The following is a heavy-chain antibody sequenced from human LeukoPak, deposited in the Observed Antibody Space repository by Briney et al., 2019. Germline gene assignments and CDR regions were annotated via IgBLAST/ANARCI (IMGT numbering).Heavy chain of an antibody. Sequence: ASVKVSCKASGYTFTGYYMHWVRQAPGQGLEWMGWINPNSGGTNYAQKFQGRVTMTRDTSISTAYTELSRLRSDDTAVYYCATGGYCSGGSCYSRPLDYWGQGTLVTVSS. CDR3: ATGGYCSGGSCYSRPLDY. CDR2: INPNSGGT. V-gene: IGHV1-2*02. CDR1: GYTFTGYY. J-gene: IGHJ4*02. D-gene: IGHD2-15*01.